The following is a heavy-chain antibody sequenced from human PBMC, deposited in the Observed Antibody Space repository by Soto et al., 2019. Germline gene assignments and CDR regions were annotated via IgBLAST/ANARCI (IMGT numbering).Heavy chain of an antibody. CDR2: ISSSGSTI. D-gene: IGHD2-2*01. CDR3: ARATVPTLYYYYYGMDV. J-gene: IGHJ6*02. CDR1: GLTFRTYL. Sequence: GGSLILSCRTSGLTFRTYLMSWVRQAPGKGLEWVSYISSSGSTIYYADSVKGRFTISRDNAKNSLYLQMNSLRAEDTAGYYCARATVPTLYYYYYGMDVWGQGTTVTVSS. V-gene: IGHV3-11*01.